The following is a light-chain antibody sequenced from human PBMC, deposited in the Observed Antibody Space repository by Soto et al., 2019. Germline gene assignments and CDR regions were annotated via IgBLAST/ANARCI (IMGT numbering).Light chain of an antibody. CDR3: QQYKSYWT. Sequence: DIQITQSPSSLSASVGDRVTIACRASQSISSWLAWYQQKPGKAPXLLIYDASSLESGVPSRFSGSGSGTEFTLTISSLQPDDFATYYCQQYKSYWTFGQGTKVDI. J-gene: IGKJ1*01. CDR1: QSISSW. CDR2: DAS. V-gene: IGKV1-5*01.